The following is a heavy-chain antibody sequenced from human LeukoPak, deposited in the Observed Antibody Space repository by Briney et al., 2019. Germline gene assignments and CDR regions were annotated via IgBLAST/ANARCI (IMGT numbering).Heavy chain of an antibody. CDR3: ARGQLGDAYNFEY. Sequence: SETLSLTCAVSGGSISSGGYSWSWIRQPPGKGLEWIGYIYHSGSTYYNPSLKSRVTISVDTSKNQLSLKLNSVTAADTAVYYCARGQLGDAYNFEYWGQGTVVTVSS. D-gene: IGHD5-24*01. V-gene: IGHV4-30-2*01. J-gene: IGHJ4*02. CDR2: IYHSGST. CDR1: GGSISSGGYS.